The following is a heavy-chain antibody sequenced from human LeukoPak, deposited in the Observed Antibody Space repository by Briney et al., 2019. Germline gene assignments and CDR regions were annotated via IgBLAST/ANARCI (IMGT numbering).Heavy chain of an antibody. CDR1: GYTFTSYG. Sequence: ASVKVSCKASGYTFTSYGISWVRQAPGQGLEWMGWISAYNGNTNYAQKLQGRVTMTTDTSTSTAYMELRSLRSDDTAVYYCARDRYYYDSSGTTGAFDIWGQGTMVTVSS. D-gene: IGHD3-22*01. V-gene: IGHV1-18*01. CDR3: ARDRYYYDSSGTTGAFDI. CDR2: ISAYNGNT. J-gene: IGHJ3*02.